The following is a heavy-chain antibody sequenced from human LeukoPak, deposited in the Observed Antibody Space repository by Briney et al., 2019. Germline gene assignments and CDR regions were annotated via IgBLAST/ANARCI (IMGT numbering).Heavy chain of an antibody. D-gene: IGHD3-22*01. J-gene: IGHJ3*02. CDR1: GGSISSYY. CDR2: IYYSGST. V-gene: IGHV4-59*08. Sequence: SETLSLTCTVSGGSISSYYWSWIRQSPGKGLEWIGNIYYSGSTNYNSSLKSRVTISVDTSKNQFSLKLSSVTASDTAVYYCARSARTYYYDSSGFFDAFDIWGQGTMVTVSS. CDR3: ARSARTYYYDSSGFFDAFDI.